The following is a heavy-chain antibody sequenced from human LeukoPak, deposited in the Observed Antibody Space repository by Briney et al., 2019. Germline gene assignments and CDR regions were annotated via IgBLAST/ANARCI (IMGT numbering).Heavy chain of an antibody. J-gene: IGHJ3*02. Sequence: ASVKVSCKASGYTFTGYYMHWVRQAPGQGLEWMGWINPNSGGTNYAQKFQGRFTMTRDTSISTAYMELSRLRSDDTAVYYCARTYDFWSGYSMGHAFDIWGQGTMVTVSS. CDR3: ARTYDFWSGYSMGHAFDI. D-gene: IGHD3-3*01. CDR2: INPNSGGT. CDR1: GYTFTGYY. V-gene: IGHV1-2*02.